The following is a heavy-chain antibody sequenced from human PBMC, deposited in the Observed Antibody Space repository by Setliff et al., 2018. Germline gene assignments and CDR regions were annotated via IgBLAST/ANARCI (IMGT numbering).Heavy chain of an antibody. CDR1: GYTFTTYG. Sequence: SVKVSCKASGYTFTTYGVAWVREAPGQGLEWMGGIIPMFGTNYAQKFQGRVTITADESTSTAYMELSSLRPEDTAVYYCARTCSGSGCYAGLESWGQGTPVTVSS. V-gene: IGHV1-69*13. J-gene: IGHJ4*02. D-gene: IGHD2-15*01. CDR3: ARTCSGSGCYAGLES. CDR2: IIPMFGT.